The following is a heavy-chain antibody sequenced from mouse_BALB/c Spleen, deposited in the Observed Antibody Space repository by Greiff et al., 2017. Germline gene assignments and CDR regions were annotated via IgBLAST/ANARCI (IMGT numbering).Heavy chain of an antibody. CDR1: GIYITTGNYR. J-gene: IGHJ4*01. V-gene: IGHV3-5*02. D-gene: IGHD3-3*01. CDR2: IYYSGTI. Sequence: EVQLVESGPGLVKPSQTVSLTCTVTGIYITTGNYRWCWIRQFPGNKLEWIGYIYYSGTITYNPSLTSRTTITRDTSKNQFFLEMNSLTAEDTATYCCARAGPYDAMDYWGQGTSGTVSS. CDR3: ARAGPYDAMDY.